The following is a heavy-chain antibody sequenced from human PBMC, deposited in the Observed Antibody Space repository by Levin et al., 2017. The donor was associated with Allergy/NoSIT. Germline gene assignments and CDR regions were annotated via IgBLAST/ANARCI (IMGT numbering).Heavy chain of an antibody. CDR2: INHDSNAV. V-gene: IGHV3-48*01. J-gene: IGHJ4*02. CDR1: GFTFSTYS. Sequence: AGGSLRLSCAASGFTFSTYSMNWVRQAPGKGLEWVSYINHDSNAVYYADSVKGRFTISRDNAKKSLYLQISSLRAEDTAVYYCARDKPQSYSSDYWGQGTLVTVSS. D-gene: IGHD1-26*01. CDR3: ARDKPQSYSSDY.